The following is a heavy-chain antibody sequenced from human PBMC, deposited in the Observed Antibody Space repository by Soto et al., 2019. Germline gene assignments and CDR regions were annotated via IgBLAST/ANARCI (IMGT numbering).Heavy chain of an antibody. Sequence: QMQLVESGGGVVQPGRSLRLSCAASGFTFRYYPMHWVRQAPGKGLEWVAVISFDGSNKYYADSVKGRFTISKDNSKNTLYLQMNSLRGEDTAVYYCARLPGALVAVLYIYPLDGREPMSDVDVCGQGTTVTVSS. D-gene: IGHD6-19*01. J-gene: IGHJ6*02. CDR1: GFTFRYYP. CDR2: ISFDGSNK. CDR3: ARLPGALVAVLYIYPLDGREPMSDVDV. V-gene: IGHV3-30-3*01.